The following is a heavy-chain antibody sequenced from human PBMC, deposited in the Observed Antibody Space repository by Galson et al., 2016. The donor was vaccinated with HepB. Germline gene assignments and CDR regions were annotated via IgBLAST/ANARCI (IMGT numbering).Heavy chain of an antibody. D-gene: IGHD2/OR15-2a*01. CDR2: ISRRGRP. CDR1: GDSITGTNW. V-gene: IGHV4/OR15-8*01. J-gene: IGHJ6*02. CDR3: VRILFGLKGMDV. Sequence: SETLSLTCTVSGDSITGTNWWGWVRQTPGKGLEFIGEISRRGRPNYSPSLESRVTMSVDMPKNQFSLEVASVTAADTAVYYCVRILFGLKGMDVWGQGTTVTVSS.